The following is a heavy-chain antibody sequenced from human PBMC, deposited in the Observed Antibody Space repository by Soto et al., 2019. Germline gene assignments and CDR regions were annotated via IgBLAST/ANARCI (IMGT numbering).Heavy chain of an antibody. CDR3: ARDPLSYSGYYPGYFDY. CDR1: GGTFSSYA. J-gene: IGHJ4*02. V-gene: IGHV1-69*13. D-gene: IGHD3-22*01. CDR2: IIPIFGTA. Sequence: AASVKVSCKGSGGTFSSYAISWVRQAPGQGLEWMGGIIPIFGTANYAQKFQGRVTITADESTSTAYMELSSLRSEDTAVYYCARDPLSYSGYYPGYFDYWGQGTLVTVSS.